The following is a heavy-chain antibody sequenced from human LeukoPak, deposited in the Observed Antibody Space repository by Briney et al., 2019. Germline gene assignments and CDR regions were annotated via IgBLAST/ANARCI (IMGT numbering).Heavy chain of an antibody. CDR1: GYSFTNYW. J-gene: IGHJ4*02. V-gene: IGHV5-51*01. CDR3: ARIEAKYSSFSPFHS. CDR2: IYPGDSDT. D-gene: IGHD6-6*01. Sequence: LGESLKISCKSFGYSFTNYWIAWVRQMPGKGLEWMGIIYPGDSDTRYSPSFQGQVTISADKSITTAYLQWSSLRASDTAMYYCARIEAKYSSFSPFHSWRQGTLVTVSS.